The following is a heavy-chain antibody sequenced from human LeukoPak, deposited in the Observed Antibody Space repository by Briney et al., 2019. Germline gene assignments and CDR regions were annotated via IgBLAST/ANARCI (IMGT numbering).Heavy chain of an antibody. V-gene: IGHV1-2*02. CDR2: INPNSGGT. D-gene: IGHD6-13*01. J-gene: IGHJ5*02. CDR1: GYTFTSYA. CDR3: ARSHVGSSWYDWFDP. Sequence: GASVKVSCKASGYTFTSYAMNWVRQAPGQGLEWMGWINPNSGGTNYAQKFQGRVTMTRDTSISTAYMELSRLRSDDTAVYYCARSHVGSSWYDWFDPWGQGTLVTVSS.